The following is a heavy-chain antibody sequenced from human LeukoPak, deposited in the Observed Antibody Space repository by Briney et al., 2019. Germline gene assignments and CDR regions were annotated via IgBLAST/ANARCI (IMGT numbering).Heavy chain of an antibody. V-gene: IGHV1-18*01. CDR3: ARTDYYDSSGYYVPNDY. CDR2: ISAYNGNT. J-gene: IGHJ4*02. Sequence: GASVKVSCQASGYTFTSYGISWVRQAPGQGLEWMGWISAYNGNTNYAQKLQGRVTMTTDTSTSTAYMELRSLRSDDTAVYYCARTDYYDSSGYYVPNDYWGQGTLVTVSS. CDR1: GYTFTSYG. D-gene: IGHD3-22*01.